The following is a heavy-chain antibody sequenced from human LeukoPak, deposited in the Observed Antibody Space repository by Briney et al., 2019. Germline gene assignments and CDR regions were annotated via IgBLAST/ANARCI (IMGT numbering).Heavy chain of an antibody. CDR2: IYTSGST. Sequence: SQTLSLTCTVSGGSISSGSYYWSWIRQPAGKGLEWIGRIYTSGSTNYNPSLKSRVTISVDTSKNQFSLKLSSVTAADTAVYYCARGSGYSSVGGCWGQGTLVTVSS. J-gene: IGHJ4*02. CDR3: ARGSGYSSVGGC. V-gene: IGHV4-61*02. CDR1: GGSISSGSYY. D-gene: IGHD6-25*01.